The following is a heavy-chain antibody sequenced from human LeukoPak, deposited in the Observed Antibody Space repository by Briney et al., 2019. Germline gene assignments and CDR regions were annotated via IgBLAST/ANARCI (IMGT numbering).Heavy chain of an antibody. V-gene: IGHV3-7*01. D-gene: IGHD2-15*01. Sequence: PGGSLRLSCAASGFTFSTYWMSWVRQAPGKGLEWVANINQDGSEKYYVDSVKGRFTISRDNAKNSLYLQMNSLRAEDTAVYYCARDHGRIVVVVPATSSEAFDIWGKGTMVTISS. CDR1: GFTFSTYW. CDR3: ARDHGRIVVVVPATSSEAFDI. J-gene: IGHJ3*02. CDR2: INQDGSEK.